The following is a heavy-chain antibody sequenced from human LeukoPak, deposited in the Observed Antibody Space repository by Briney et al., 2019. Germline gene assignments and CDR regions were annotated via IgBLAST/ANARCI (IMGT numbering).Heavy chain of an antibody. V-gene: IGHV3-23*01. Sequence: QPGGSLRLSCAASGFTFSTYAMSWVRQAPGKGLEWVSALSGSGGSTYYADSVKGRFTISRDNSKNTLYLQMNSLRAEDTAVYYCAKDGGTYYDFWSGYYTDRYYFDYWGQGTLVTVSS. J-gene: IGHJ4*02. CDR3: AKDGGTYYDFWSGYYTDRYYFDY. D-gene: IGHD3-3*01. CDR2: LSGSGGST. CDR1: GFTFSTYA.